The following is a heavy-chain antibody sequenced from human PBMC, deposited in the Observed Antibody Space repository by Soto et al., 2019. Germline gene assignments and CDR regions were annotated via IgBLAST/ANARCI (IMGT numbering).Heavy chain of an antibody. CDR1: GFTFSNYW. Sequence: EVQLVESGGGLVQPGGSLRLSCAASGFTFSNYWMSWVRQAPGEGLEWVANIKQDGSENSYVDSVKGRFTISRDNAKNSVYLQMNSLRAEDTAVYYCARGRYCSGGRCYFAYWGQGTPVTVSS. D-gene: IGHD2-15*01. CDR3: ARGRYCSGGRCYFAY. V-gene: IGHV3-7*04. CDR2: IKQDGSEN. J-gene: IGHJ4*02.